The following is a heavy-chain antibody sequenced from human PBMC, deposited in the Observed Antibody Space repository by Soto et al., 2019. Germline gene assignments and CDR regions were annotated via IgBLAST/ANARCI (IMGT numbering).Heavy chain of an antibody. J-gene: IGHJ5*02. CDR2: INGGGIST. CDR1: GFTFRNYA. D-gene: IGHD3-3*01. CDR3: TNGRYLEWFLSGGGEES. Sequence: QLLQSGGGLVQPGGSLRLSCAASGFTFRNYAMSWVRQTPEKGLEWVSAINGGGISTYYADSVKGRFTISRDQSKNTIYLQMDSLSVEDTALYYCTNGRYLEWFLSGGGEESWGRGALVTVSS. V-gene: IGHV3-23*01.